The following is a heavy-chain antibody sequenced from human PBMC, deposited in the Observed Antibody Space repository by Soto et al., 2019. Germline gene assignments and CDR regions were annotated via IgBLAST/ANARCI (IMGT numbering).Heavy chain of an antibody. CDR1: GYTFTSYA. D-gene: IGHD2-21*02. V-gene: IGHV1-3*01. CDR3: ARSIVVVTAADY. J-gene: IGHJ4*02. Sequence: QVQLVQSGAEVKKPGASVKVSCKASGYTFTSYAMHWVRQAPGQRLEWMGWINAGNGNTKYAPKFQGRVTITRDTSASTAYMALSSLRSEDTAVYYCARSIVVVTAADYWGQGTLVTVSS. CDR2: INAGNGNT.